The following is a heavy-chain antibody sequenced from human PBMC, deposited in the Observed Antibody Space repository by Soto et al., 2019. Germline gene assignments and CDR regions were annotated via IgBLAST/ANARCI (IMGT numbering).Heavy chain of an antibody. Sequence: EASVKVSCKASGYTFTSYAMHWVRQAPGQRLEWMGWINAGNGNTKYSQKFQGRVTITRDTSASTAYMELNSLRPEDTALYYCVGGQYYFDYRGEGTLVTVSS. CDR2: INAGNGNT. J-gene: IGHJ4*02. V-gene: IGHV1-3*01. CDR3: VGGQYYFDY. D-gene: IGHD3-10*01. CDR1: GYTFTSYA.